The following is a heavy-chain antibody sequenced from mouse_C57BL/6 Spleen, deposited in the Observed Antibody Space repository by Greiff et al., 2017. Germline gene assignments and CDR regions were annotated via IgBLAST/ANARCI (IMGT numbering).Heavy chain of an antibody. V-gene: IGHV7-3*01. CDR3: ARSHYYDSSSLGY. CDR1: GFTFNDYY. D-gene: IGHD1-1*01. J-gene: IGHJ2*01. CDR2: IRNKANGYTT. Sequence: DVMLVESGGGLVQPGGPLSLPCATSGFTFNDYYMSLVRQPPGKALEWLGFIRNKANGYTTEYSASVKGRFTISRDNSQSILYLQMNALRAEDSATYYCARSHYYDSSSLGYWAEGTTLTVSS.